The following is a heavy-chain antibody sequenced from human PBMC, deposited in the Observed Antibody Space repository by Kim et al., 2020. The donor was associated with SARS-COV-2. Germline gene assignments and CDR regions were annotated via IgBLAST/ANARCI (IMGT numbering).Heavy chain of an antibody. Sequence: AQKFQGRVTMTRNTSISTAYMELSSLRSEDTAVYYCARGRWRSSWSVPDYWGQGTLVTVSS. V-gene: IGHV1-8*01. CDR3: ARGRWRSSWSVPDY. J-gene: IGHJ4*02. D-gene: IGHD6-13*01.